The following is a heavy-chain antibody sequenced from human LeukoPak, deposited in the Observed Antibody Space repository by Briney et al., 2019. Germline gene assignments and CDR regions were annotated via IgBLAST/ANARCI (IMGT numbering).Heavy chain of an antibody. CDR3: ARAGGSSWSPYYYYYGMDV. D-gene: IGHD6-13*01. V-gene: IGHV1-2*02. CDR2: INPNSGGT. J-gene: IGHJ6*02. CDR1: GYTFTGYY. Sequence: ASVKVSCKASGYTFTGYYMHWVRQAPGQGLEWMGWINPNSGGTNYAQKFQGRVTMTRDTSISTAYMELNRLRSDDTAVYYCARAGGSSWSPYYYYYGMDVWGQGTTVTVSS.